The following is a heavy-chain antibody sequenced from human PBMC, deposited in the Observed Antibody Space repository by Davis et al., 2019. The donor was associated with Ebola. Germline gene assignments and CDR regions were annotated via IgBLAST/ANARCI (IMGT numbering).Heavy chain of an antibody. V-gene: IGHV1-69*13. CDR2: FIPIFGTA. Sequence: ASSVKVSCKASGGTFSSYAISWVRQAPGQPLEWMGWFIPIFGTANYAQEFQGRVTITADESKSKAYMELSSLRSEDTAVYYCARGAYYYYYGMDVWGQGTTVTVSS. CDR1: GGTFSSYA. CDR3: ARGAYYYYYGMDV. J-gene: IGHJ6*02.